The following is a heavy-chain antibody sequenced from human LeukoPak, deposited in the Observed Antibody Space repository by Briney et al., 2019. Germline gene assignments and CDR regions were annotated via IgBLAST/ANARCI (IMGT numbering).Heavy chain of an antibody. Sequence: GGSLRLSCAASGFTFSSYEMNWVRQAPGKGLEWVSVIHTDGTTYYADSVQGRFTVSRHISRNTLFLQMDSLRADDTAVYYCARGYSGYDPFDYWGQGTLVTVSS. V-gene: IGHV3-53*01. CDR2: IHTDGTT. CDR3: ARGYSGYDPFDY. CDR1: GFTFSSYE. D-gene: IGHD5-12*01. J-gene: IGHJ4*02.